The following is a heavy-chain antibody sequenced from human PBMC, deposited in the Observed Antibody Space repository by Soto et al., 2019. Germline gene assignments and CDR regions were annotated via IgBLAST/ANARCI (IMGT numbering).Heavy chain of an antibody. J-gene: IGHJ3*02. D-gene: IGHD6-25*01. CDR2: ISYDGSEK. Sequence: GGSLRLSCAASGFTFSSYAMHWVRQAPGKGLEWVAVISYDGSEKYYVDSVKGRFTISRDNAKNSLYLQMNSLRAEDTAVYYCARDQRAFDIWGQGTMVTVSS. V-gene: IGHV3-30*04. CDR3: ARDQRAFDI. CDR1: GFTFSSYA.